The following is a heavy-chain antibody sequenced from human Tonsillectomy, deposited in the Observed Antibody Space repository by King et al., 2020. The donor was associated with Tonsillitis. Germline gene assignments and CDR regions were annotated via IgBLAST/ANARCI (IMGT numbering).Heavy chain of an antibody. Sequence: VQLVESGGGLVQPGGSLRLSCAASGFTFSSYEMNWVRQAPGKGLVWVSYIGSSGRAIYYADSVKGRFTISRDNAKNSLYLQMNSLRAEDTAVYYCARDSGYTIFDYWGQGTLVTVSS. CDR1: GFTFSSYE. D-gene: IGHD5-12*01. CDR2: IGSSGRAI. CDR3: ARDSGYTIFDY. J-gene: IGHJ4*02. V-gene: IGHV3-48*03.